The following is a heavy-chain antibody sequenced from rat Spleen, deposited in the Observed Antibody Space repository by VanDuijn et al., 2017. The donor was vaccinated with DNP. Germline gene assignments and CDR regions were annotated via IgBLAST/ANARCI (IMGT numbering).Heavy chain of an antibody. Sequence: EVQLVESGGGLVQPGRSLKLSCVASGFTFSDYNMAWVRQAPKKGLEWVATISYDGSSTYYRDSVKGRFTMSRDNAKSTLYLQMDSLRSEDTATYYCARRDWELTFAYWGQGTLVTVSS. CDR1: GFTFSDYN. J-gene: IGHJ3*01. CDR2: ISYDGSST. CDR3: ARRDWELTFAY. V-gene: IGHV5-7*01. D-gene: IGHD5-1*01.